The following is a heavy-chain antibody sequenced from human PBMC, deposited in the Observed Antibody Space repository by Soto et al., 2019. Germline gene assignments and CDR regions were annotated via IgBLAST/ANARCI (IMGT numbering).Heavy chain of an antibody. V-gene: IGHV1-69*06. CDR3: VRGGGELANPPPYLY. Sequence: ASVKVSCKASGGTFDTYAISWVRQAPGQGLEWMGGVIPMFLKPNYAQKFKGRVTITAVKSTNTVYMEMISLMSEDTAVYYCVRGGGELANPPPYLYWGQGTQVTVSS. CDR2: VIPMFLKP. CDR1: GGTFDTYA. D-gene: IGHD3-16*01. J-gene: IGHJ4*02.